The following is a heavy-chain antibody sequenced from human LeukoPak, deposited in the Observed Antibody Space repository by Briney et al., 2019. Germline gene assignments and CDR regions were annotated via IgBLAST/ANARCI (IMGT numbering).Heavy chain of an antibody. J-gene: IGHJ5*02. D-gene: IGHD3-3*01. CDR1: IYSISLGDY. CDR2: IYHSGST. V-gene: IGHV4-38-2*01. Sequence: PSETLSLTCAVSIYSISLGDYRGWIRQPPGKGLEWIGSIYHSGSTYYNPSLKSRVTISVDTSKNQFSLKLSSVTAADTAVYYCVNSSITLLGGAPGGICFAPWGQGTLVTVSS. CDR3: VNSSITLLGGAPGGICFAP.